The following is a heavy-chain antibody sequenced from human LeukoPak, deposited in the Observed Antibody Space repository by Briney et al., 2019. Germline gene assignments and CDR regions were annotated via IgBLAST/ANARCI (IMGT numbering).Heavy chain of an antibody. V-gene: IGHV3-23*01. J-gene: IGHJ4*02. D-gene: IGHD1-1*01. CDR3: AKGAWNDF. CDR1: GFTFSTYD. Sequence: GGSLRLSCAAPGFTFSTYDMSWVRQAPGKGLEWVSTIKSGGSTYYADSVKGRFTISRDNSKNTLYLQMDSLRAADTAVYYCAKGAWNDFWGQGTLVTVSS. CDR2: IKSGGST.